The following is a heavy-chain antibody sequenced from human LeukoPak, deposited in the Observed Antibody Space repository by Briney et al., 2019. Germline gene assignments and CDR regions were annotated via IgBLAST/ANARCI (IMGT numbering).Heavy chain of an antibody. CDR1: GFTFTIYD. CDR2: MNPISGSR. J-gene: IGHJ2*01. Sequence: ASVKVSCKASGFTFTIYDINWVRQATGQGLEWMGWMNPISGSRGYAQKFQGRVSVTTSSSTSTAYLELNSLTSEDTAVYYCGGGPRNDWFFDLWGGGTLVTVSS. CDR3: GGGPRNDWFFDL. V-gene: IGHV1-8*01.